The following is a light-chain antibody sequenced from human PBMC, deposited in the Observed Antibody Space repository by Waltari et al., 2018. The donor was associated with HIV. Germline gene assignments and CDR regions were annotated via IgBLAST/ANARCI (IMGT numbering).Light chain of an antibody. CDR3: SSYTSINTWV. J-gene: IGLJ3*02. Sequence: QSALTQPASVSGSPGQSITISCTGTSSDVGGYNYVSWYQQHPGKAPKLMIFDVSNRPSGVSNRFSGSKSGNTAPLTISGLQAEDEADYYCSSYTSINTWVFGTGTKLTVL. CDR1: SSDVGGYNY. V-gene: IGLV2-14*03. CDR2: DVS.